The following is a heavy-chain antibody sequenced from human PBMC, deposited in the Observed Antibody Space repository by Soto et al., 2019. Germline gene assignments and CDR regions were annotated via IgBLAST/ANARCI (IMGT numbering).Heavy chain of an antibody. CDR1: GGTFSSYA. D-gene: IGHD6-13*01. Sequence: SVKVSCKASGGTFSSYAISWVRQAPGQGLEWMGGIISIFGTANYAQKFQGRVTITADESTSTAYMELSSLRSEDTAVYSCARPSIAAAGFDYWGQGTLVTVSS. J-gene: IGHJ4*02. CDR3: ARPSIAAAGFDY. CDR2: IISIFGTA. V-gene: IGHV1-69*13.